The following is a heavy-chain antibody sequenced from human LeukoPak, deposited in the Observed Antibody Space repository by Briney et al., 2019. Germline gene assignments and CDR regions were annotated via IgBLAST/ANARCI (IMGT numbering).Heavy chain of an antibody. CDR3: ARSARRYSGSYLGVPDDAFDI. V-gene: IGHV3-48*01. CDR2: ISSSSSTI. J-gene: IGHJ3*02. Sequence: GGSLRLSCAASGFTFSSYSMNWVRQAPGKGLEWVSYISSSSSTIYYADSAKGRFTISRDNAKNSLYLQMNSLRAEDTAVYYCARSARRYSGSYLGVPDDAFDIWGQGTMVTVSS. CDR1: GFTFSSYS. D-gene: IGHD1-26*01.